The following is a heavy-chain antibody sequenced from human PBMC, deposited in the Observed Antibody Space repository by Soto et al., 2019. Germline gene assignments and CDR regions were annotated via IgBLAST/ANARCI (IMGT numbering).Heavy chain of an antibody. V-gene: IGHV1-58*02. CDR1: GITFNRSA. CDR2: IVVGSNNR. D-gene: IGHD3-10*01. J-gene: IGHJ6*02. Sequence: QMQLVQSGPEVKKPGTSVKVSCKASGITFNRSAIPWVRQARGQRLEWVGWIVVGSNNRDYAQKFQERVTITSDMSTSTVYMELSSLSSEDTAVYYCAAVQESPYAMGIWGQGTTVTVSS. CDR3: AAVQESPYAMGI.